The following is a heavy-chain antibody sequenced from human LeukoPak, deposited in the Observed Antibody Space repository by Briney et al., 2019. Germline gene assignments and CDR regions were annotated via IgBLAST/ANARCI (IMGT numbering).Heavy chain of an antibody. J-gene: IGHJ4*02. CDR2: IIPIFGTA. V-gene: IGHV1-69*01. CDR1: GGTFSSYA. CDR3: ARGARAWHIDY. D-gene: IGHD2-21*01. Sequence: ASVKVSCKASGGTFSSYAISWVRQAPGQGLEWMGGIIPIFGTANYAQKFQGGVTITADESTSTAYMELSSLRSEDTAVYYCARGARAWHIDYWGQGTLVTVSS.